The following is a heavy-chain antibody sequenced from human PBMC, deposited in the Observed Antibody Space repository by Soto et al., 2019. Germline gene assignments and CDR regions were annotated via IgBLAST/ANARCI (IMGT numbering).Heavy chain of an antibody. Sequence: SETLSLTCSVSGVSISGYFWSWIRQPQGRGLEWIGYTYYRGSTNYSPSLKSRVAISLDTSENQFSLKVNSVTAADTAVYYCARIGGYHGPLDYWGQGTPVT. CDR1: GVSISGYF. D-gene: IGHD3-16*02. J-gene: IGHJ4*02. CDR3: ARIGGYHGPLDY. CDR2: TYYRGST. V-gene: IGHV4-59*01.